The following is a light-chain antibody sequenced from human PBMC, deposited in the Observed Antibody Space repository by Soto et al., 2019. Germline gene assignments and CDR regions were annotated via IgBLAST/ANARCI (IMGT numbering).Light chain of an antibody. J-gene: IGKJ5*01. CDR1: RDIGTS. Sequence: AIWMTQSPSSWSASPGDTVTIHCRASRDIGTSLAWYQQRPGAAPKLLIYVASSLLSGVPSRFSGSGSGTDFDLTISRLQPEDFATYYCQQYYTFPITFGLGTRLEIK. CDR2: VAS. V-gene: IGKV1-8*01. CDR3: QQYYTFPIT.